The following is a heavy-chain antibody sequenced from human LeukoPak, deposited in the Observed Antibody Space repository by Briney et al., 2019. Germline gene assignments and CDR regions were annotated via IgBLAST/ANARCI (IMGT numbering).Heavy chain of an antibody. CDR2: IRHSDGNT. J-gene: IGHJ4*02. Sequence: PGGSLRLSCAASGFTFNIYTMYWVRQAPGKGLEWVSGIRHSDGNTYYADSVKGRFTISSDQSKNILFLQMNSLRAEDTALYYCAKGQETESRLDSWGQGTLVTVSS. CDR3: AKGQETESRLDS. CDR1: GFTFNIYT. V-gene: IGHV3-23*01. D-gene: IGHD1-1*01.